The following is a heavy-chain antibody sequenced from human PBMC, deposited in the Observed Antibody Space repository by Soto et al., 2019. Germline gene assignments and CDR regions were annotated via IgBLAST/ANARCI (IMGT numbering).Heavy chain of an antibody. J-gene: IGHJ4*02. V-gene: IGHV3-48*02. CDR2: ISSSRSTI. CDR1: GFTFSGYS. Sequence: PXGCLRLSCTASGFTFSGYSMNWFRQAPGKGLEWVSYISSSRSTIYYADSVKGRFTISRDNAKNLLFPQMNSLRDEDTAVYYCARDPRNYFDYWGQGTLVTVSS. CDR3: ARDPRNYFDY.